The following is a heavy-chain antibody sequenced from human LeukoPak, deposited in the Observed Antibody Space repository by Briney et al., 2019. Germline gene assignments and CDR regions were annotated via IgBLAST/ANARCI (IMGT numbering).Heavy chain of an antibody. V-gene: IGHV4-4*07. D-gene: IGHD1-1*01. Sequence: PSETLSLTCSVSGGSVNSYYWSWIRQPAGKGLEWIGRIYVTGTTNYNPSLKSRVTMSVDTSKNQFSLKLSSVTAADTAVYHCARGTNILAGFDLWGQGTLVAVSS. CDR1: GGSVNSYY. J-gene: IGHJ5*02. CDR3: ARGTNILAGFDL. CDR2: IYVTGTT.